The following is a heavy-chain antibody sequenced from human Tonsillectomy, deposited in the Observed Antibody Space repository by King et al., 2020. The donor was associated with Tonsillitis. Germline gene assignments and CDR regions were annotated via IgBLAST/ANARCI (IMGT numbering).Heavy chain of an antibody. CDR3: VKWSGADYYYYGMDV. Sequence: QLVPSGGGLVQPGGSLRLSCSASGFTFSSYAMHWVRQAPGKGLEYVSAISSNGGSTYYADSVKGRFTISRDNSKNTLYLQMSSLRAEDTAVYYCVKWSGADYYYYGMDVWGQGTTVTVSS. V-gene: IGHV3-64D*06. J-gene: IGHJ6*02. D-gene: IGHD3-10*01. CDR2: ISSNGGST. CDR1: GFTFSSYA.